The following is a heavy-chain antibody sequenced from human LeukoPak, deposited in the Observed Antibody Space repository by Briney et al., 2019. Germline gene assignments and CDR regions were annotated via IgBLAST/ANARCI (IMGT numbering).Heavy chain of an antibody. CDR1: GDSISGSSYY. D-gene: IGHD2-2*01. J-gene: IGHJ4*02. CDR2: IFYSGNT. V-gene: IGHV4-39*01. Sequence: PSETLSLTCTVSGDSISGSSYYWGWIRQPPGKGFEWFGSIFYSGNTYYNPSLKSRVTISVDTSKNQFSLKLTSVTAADTAVYYCARLPSCSSTTRYASTRMGLYSNALYFHRWGQGTLVPVSS. CDR3: ARLPSCSSTTRYASTRMGLYSNALYFHR.